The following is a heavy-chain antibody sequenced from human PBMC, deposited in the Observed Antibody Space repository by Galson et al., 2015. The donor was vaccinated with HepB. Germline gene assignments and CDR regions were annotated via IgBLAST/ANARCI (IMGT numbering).Heavy chain of an antibody. J-gene: IGHJ5*02. CDR1: GYTFTSYG. CDR2: ISAYNGNT. V-gene: IGHV1-18*01. Sequence: SVKVSCKASGYTFTSYGISWVRRAPGQGLEWMGWISAYNGNTNYAQKLQGRVTMTTDTSTSTAYMELRSLRSDDTAVYYCARDDYSNNNWFDPWGQGTLVTVSS. CDR3: ARDDYSNNNWFDP. D-gene: IGHD4-11*01.